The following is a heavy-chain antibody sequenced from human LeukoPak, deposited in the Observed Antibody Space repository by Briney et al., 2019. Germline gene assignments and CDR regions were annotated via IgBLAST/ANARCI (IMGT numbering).Heavy chain of an antibody. CDR3: ARGGVGDHNWFDP. V-gene: IGHV1-46*01. CDR2: INPSGDTP. Sequence: ASVKVSCKASGYTLTSYYMHWVRQAPGQGLEWMGIINPSGDTPTYAQKFQGRVTITADDSTRTAFMELSSLTSEDTAVYYCARGGVGDHNWFDPWGQGTLVTVSS. J-gene: IGHJ5*02. CDR1: GYTLTSYY. D-gene: IGHD1-26*01.